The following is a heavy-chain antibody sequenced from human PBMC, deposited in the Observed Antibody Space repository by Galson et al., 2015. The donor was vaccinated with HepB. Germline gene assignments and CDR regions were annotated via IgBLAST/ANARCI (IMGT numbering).Heavy chain of an antibody. D-gene: IGHD3-3*01. CDR2: INAGNGNT. V-gene: IGHV1-3*01. CDR1: GYTFTSYA. CDR3: ARLYYDFWSGYLAPYSWFDP. J-gene: IGHJ5*02. Sequence: SVKVSCKASGYTFTSYAMHWVRQAPGQRLEWMGWINAGNGNTKYSQKFQGRVTITRDTSASTAYMELSSLRSEDTAVYYCARLYYDFWSGYLAPYSWFDPWGQGTLVTVSS.